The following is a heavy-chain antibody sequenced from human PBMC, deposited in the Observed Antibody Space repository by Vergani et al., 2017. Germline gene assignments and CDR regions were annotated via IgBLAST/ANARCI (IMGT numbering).Heavy chain of an antibody. V-gene: IGHV4-38-2*02. CDR2: IYHSGST. D-gene: IGHD6-13*01. CDR3: ARAEWIAAAGTVHGAYYYGMDV. J-gene: IGHJ6*02. Sequence: QVQLQESGPGLVKPSETLSLTCTVSGYSISSGYYWGWIRQPPGQGLEWIGSIYHSGSTYYNPSLKSRVTISVETSKTRFSLKLSSVTAADTAVDYCARAEWIAAAGTVHGAYYYGMDVWGQGTTVTVSS. CDR1: GYSISSGYY.